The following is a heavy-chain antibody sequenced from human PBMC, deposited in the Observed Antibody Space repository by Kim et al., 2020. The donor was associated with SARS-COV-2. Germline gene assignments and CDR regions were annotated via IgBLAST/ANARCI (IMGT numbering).Heavy chain of an antibody. V-gene: IGHV3-30*01. Sequence: HRYYPESVKGRFIITRENTKSTLYLQMNSMRPEDTDVYYCLAESGGRSFDHWGQGTLVTVSS. J-gene: IGHJ4*02. D-gene: IGHD2-15*01. CDR2: HR. CDR3: LAESGGRSFDH.